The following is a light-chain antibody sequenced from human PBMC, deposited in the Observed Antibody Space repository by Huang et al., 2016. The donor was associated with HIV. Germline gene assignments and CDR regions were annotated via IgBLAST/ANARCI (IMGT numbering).Light chain of an antibody. J-gene: IGKJ4*01. V-gene: IGKV3-11*01. Sequence: EIVFTQSPATLSLSPGERGTLSCRASQSVGNLLAWFQQKPGQAPRLLITDASNRATGIPARCSGSGAGTDFPLTISSLEPEDFAVYYCQQRSAWPLTFGGGTKVEIK. CDR2: DAS. CDR3: QQRSAWPLT. CDR1: QSVGNL.